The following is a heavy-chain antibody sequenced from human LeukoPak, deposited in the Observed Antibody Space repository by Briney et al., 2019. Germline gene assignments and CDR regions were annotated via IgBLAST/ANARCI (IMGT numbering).Heavy chain of an antibody. CDR1: GYIFPDYY. Sequence: GASVKVSCTGSGYIFPDYYIYWVRQAPGQGLEWMGRINPNSGGTNYAQKFQGRVTVTRDTSISTVYMELSRLRSDDTAVYYCARDGGYCSSGTVCYSRAEYYYYGMDVWGQGTTVTVSS. V-gene: IGHV1-2*06. CDR3: ARDGGYCSSGTVCYSRAEYYYYGMDV. CDR2: INPNSGGT. D-gene: IGHD2-2*01. J-gene: IGHJ6*02.